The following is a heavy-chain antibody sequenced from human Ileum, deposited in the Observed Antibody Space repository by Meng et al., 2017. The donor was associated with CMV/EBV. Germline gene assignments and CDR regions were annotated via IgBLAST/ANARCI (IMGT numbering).Heavy chain of an antibody. CDR1: GFTFSSYS. D-gene: IGHD2-2*01. Sequence: GGSLRLSCAASGFTFSSYSMNWVRQAPGKGLEWVSSISSSSSDIYYADSVKGRFTISRDNAKNSLYLQMNSLRAEDTAVYYCARESKKRGIVVVPADKNYGMDVWCQGTTVTVSS. CDR2: ISSSSSDI. J-gene: IGHJ6*02. CDR3: ARESKKRGIVVVPADKNYGMDV. V-gene: IGHV3-21*01.